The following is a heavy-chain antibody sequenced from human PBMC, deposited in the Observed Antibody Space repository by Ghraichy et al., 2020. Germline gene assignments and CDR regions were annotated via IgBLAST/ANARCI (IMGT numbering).Heavy chain of an antibody. V-gene: IGHV3-74*01. Sequence: GGSLRLSCAASGFTFSRHCMHWVRQAPGKGLVWVSRINRDGSSTYYADSVKGRFTISRDNSNNTLYLQMNSLRAEDTAVYFCARVDQAGYNLLDYWGQRTLVTVSS. D-gene: IGHD5-24*01. CDR2: INRDGSST. CDR3: ARVDQAGYNLLDY. J-gene: IGHJ4*02. CDR1: GFTFSRHC.